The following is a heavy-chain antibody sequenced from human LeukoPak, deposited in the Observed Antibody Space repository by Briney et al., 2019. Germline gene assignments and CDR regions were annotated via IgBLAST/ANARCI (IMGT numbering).Heavy chain of an antibody. D-gene: IGHD3-3*01. V-gene: IGHV4-39*07. CDR2: IYYSGST. CDR3: ARAFGSEDAFDI. CDR1: GGSISSSSYY. J-gene: IGHJ3*02. Sequence: PSETLSLTCTVSGGSISSSSYYWGWIRQPPGKGLEWIGSIYYSGSTYYNPSLKSRVTISVDTSKNQFSLKLSSVTAADTAVYYCARAFGSEDAFDIWGQGTMVTVSS.